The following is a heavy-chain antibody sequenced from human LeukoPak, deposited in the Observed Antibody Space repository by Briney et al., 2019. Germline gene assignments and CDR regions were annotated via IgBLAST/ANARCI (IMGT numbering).Heavy chain of an antibody. Sequence: GGSLRLSCAASGFTFNSYSMHWVRQAPGKGLEWVSVISDDGGSTHYADSVKGPFTISRDNSKNTLYLELSSLRAEDTAVCYCARGLQYYYDSSGYHFDYGGQETRVTVSS. V-gene: IGHV3-30-3*01. D-gene: IGHD3-22*01. CDR2: ISDDGGST. CDR1: GFTFNSYS. CDR3: ARGLQYYYDSSGYHFDY. J-gene: IGHJ4*02.